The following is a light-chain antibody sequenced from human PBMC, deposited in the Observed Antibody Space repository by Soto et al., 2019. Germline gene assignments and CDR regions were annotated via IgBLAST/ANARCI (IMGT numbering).Light chain of an antibody. V-gene: IGLV2-14*01. CDR1: SSDVGGYNY. CDR2: DVS. Sequence: QSALTQPASVSGSPGQSITICCTGTSSDVGGYNYVSWYQQHPGKAPKLMIYDVSNRPSGVSNRFSGSKSGNTASLTISGLQAEDEADYYCSSYTSSSTLSVFGNGTKLTVL. CDR3: SSYTSSSTLSV. J-gene: IGLJ1*01.